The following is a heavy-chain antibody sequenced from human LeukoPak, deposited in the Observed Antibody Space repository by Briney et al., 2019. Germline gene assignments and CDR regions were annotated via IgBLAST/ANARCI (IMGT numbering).Heavy chain of an antibody. D-gene: IGHD3-22*01. J-gene: IGHJ5*02. CDR2: ISATDSST. Sequence: GGSLRLSCAASRFTFSSYAMSWVRQAPGKGLEWVSAISATDSSTYYADSVKGRFTISRDNSKNTLYLQMNSLRAEDTAVYYCARDLGQYYDTSDNWFDPWGQGTLVTVSS. CDR1: RFTFSSYA. V-gene: IGHV3-23*01. CDR3: ARDLGQYYDTSDNWFDP.